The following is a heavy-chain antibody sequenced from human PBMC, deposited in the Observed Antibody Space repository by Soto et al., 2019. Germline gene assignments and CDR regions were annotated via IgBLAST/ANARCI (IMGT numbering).Heavy chain of an antibody. CDR1: GDSISSNTYY. J-gene: IGHJ4*02. CDR2: IYFSGST. V-gene: IGHV4-39*01. Sequence: SETLSLTCTVSGDSISSNTYYWGWIRQPPGKGLEWIGSIYFSGSTYYNPSLKSRVTISVDTSKNQFSLKLTSVTAADTAVYYCASRNYWGQGTQVTV. CDR3: ASRNY.